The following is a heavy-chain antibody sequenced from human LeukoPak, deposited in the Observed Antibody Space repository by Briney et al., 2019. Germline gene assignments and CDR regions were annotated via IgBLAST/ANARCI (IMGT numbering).Heavy chain of an antibody. CDR1: GGSISSSSYY. V-gene: IGHV4-39*07. Sequence: KPSETLSLTCTVSGGSISSSSYYWGWIRQPPGKGLESIGSIYYSGSTYYNPSLKSRVTISVDTSKNQFSLKLSSVTAADTAVYYCARGPRRYYYYYYMDVWGKGTTVTVSS. CDR2: IYYSGST. CDR3: ARGPRRYYYYYYMDV. J-gene: IGHJ6*03.